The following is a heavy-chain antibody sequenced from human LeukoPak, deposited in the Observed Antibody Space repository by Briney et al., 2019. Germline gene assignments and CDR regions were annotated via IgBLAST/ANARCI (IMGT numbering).Heavy chain of an antibody. D-gene: IGHD3-22*01. CDR2: IYYSGST. J-gene: IGHJ3*02. Sequence: SETLSLTCTVSGGSISSSSYYWGWIRQPPGKGLEWIGSIYYSGSTYYNPSLKSRVTISVDTSKNQFSLKLSSVTAADTAVYYCARAPSAITMIVVVITTGAFDIWGQGTMVTVSS. V-gene: IGHV4-39*07. CDR3: ARAPSAITMIVVVITTGAFDI. CDR1: GGSISSSSYY.